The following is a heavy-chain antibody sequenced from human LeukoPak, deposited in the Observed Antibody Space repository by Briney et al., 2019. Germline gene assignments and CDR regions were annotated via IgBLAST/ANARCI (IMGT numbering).Heavy chain of an antibody. CDR3: AKDVDGRLGESQDY. Sequence: GGSLRLSCAASGFTFSSYAMSWVRQAPGKGLEWVSAISGSGGSTYYADSVKGRFTISRDNSKNTLYLQMNSLRAEDTAVYYCAKDVDGRLGESQDYWGQGTLVTVSS. V-gene: IGHV3-23*01. J-gene: IGHJ4*02. CDR2: ISGSGGST. CDR1: GFTFSSYA. D-gene: IGHD3-16*01.